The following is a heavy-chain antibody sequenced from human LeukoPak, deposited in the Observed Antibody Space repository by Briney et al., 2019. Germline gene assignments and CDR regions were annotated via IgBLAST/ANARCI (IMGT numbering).Heavy chain of an antibody. CDR3: ARDYSNYIIDY. D-gene: IGHD4-11*01. CDR2: VYYSGST. V-gene: IGHV4-59*01. Sequence: SETLSLTCTVSGGSISTYYWSWIPQPPGKGLEWIGYVYYSGSTNYNPSLKSRVTISVDTSKNQFSLTLSSVAAADTAVYYCARDYSNYIIDYWGQGTLVTVSS. J-gene: IGHJ4*02. CDR1: GGSISTYY.